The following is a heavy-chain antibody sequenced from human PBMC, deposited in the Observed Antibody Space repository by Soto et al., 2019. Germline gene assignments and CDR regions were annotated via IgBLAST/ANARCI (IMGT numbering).Heavy chain of an antibody. Sequence: LRLSCAASGFTFSSYAMRWVRQAPGKGLEWVSAISGSDNSTYYAGSVKGRFTNSRDNSKNTLYLQMSSLIADDTVVYYCAPMGVWGQGTTVTVSS. V-gene: IGHV3-23*01. J-gene: IGHJ6*02. CDR2: ISGSDNST. CDR3: APMGV. CDR1: GFTFSSYA.